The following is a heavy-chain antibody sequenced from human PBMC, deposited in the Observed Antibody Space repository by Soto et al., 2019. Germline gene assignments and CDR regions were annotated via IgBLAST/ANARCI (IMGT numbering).Heavy chain of an antibody. CDR3: ARDWYYGDF. CDR2: ISCSSRYI. J-gene: IGHJ4*02. Sequence: PWVSLRLSGSASGFTFSFYSMNWVRQAPGKGLEWVSSISCSSRYIYYADSVRGRFTISRENAKNSLYLQMTSLRAEDTAVYYCARDWYYGDFWRKRTLVTVSS. CDR1: GFTFSFYS. V-gene: IGHV3-21*01. D-gene: IGHD3-10*01.